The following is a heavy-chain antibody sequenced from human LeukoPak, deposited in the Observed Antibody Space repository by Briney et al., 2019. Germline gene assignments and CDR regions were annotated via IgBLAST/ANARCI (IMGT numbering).Heavy chain of an antibody. J-gene: IGHJ4*02. CDR2: FDPEDGET. V-gene: IGHV1-24*01. D-gene: IGHD2-2*01. Sequence: ASVKVSCKVSGYTLTELSMHWMRQAPGKGLEWMGGFDPEDGETIYAQKFQGRVTMTEDTSTDTANMELSSLRSEDTAVHYCAVHFGAFVIVPAAIGGFDYWGQGTLVTVSS. CDR1: GYTLTELS. CDR3: AVHFGAFVIVPAAIGGFDY.